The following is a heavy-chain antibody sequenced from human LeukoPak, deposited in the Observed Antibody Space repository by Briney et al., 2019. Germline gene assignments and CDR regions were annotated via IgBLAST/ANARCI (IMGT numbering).Heavy chain of an antibody. CDR2: ISYDGSNK. J-gene: IGHJ4*02. D-gene: IGHD6-6*01. Sequence: GRSPRLSCAASGFTFSSYAMHWVRQAPGKGLEWVAVISYDGSNKYYADSGKGRFTISRDNSKNTLSLQMNSLRAEDTSVYCCARVTSPYYFDYWGQGTLVTVSS. V-gene: IGHV3-30*04. CDR1: GFTFSSYA. CDR3: ARVTSPYYFDY.